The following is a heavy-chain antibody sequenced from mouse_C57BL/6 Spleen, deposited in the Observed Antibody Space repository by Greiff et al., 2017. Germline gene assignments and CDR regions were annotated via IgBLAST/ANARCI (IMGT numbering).Heavy chain of an antibody. CDR2: IYPGDGDT. Sequence: QVQLKESGPELVKPGASVKISCKASGYAFSSSWMNWVKQRPGKGLEWIGRIYPGDGDTNYNGKFKGKATLTADKSSSTAYMQLSSLTSEDSAVYCCAGSGTGRWFADWGQGTLVTVSA. V-gene: IGHV1-82*01. CDR1: GYAFSSSW. D-gene: IGHD4-1*01. CDR3: AGSGTGRWFAD. J-gene: IGHJ3*01.